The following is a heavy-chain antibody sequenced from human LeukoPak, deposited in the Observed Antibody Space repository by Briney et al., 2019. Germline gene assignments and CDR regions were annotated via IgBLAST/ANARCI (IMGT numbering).Heavy chain of an antibody. D-gene: IGHD2-2*01. V-gene: IGHV5-51*01. CDR3: AGAKRGYCGSSSCSRYYYYAMDV. CDR2: IYPGDSDT. Sequence: GESLKISCKGSVDSFNSYWIGWVRQMPGKGLEWMGIIYPGDSDTRYSPSFQGQVTISADRSISTAYLQWTSLKASDTAMYYCAGAKRGYCGSSSCSRYYYYAMDVWGQGTPVTVSS. J-gene: IGHJ6*02. CDR1: VDSFNSYW.